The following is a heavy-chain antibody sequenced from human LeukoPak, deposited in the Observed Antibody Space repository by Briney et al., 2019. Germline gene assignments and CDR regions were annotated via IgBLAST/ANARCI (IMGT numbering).Heavy chain of an antibody. Sequence: SVKVSCKASGGTFSSYAISWVRQAPGQGLEWMGGIIPIFGTANYAHKFQGRVTITADESTSTAYMELSSLRSEDTAVYYCARSEVVPAAMFNWFDPWGQGTLVTVSS. D-gene: IGHD2-2*01. J-gene: IGHJ5*02. CDR2: IIPIFGTA. V-gene: IGHV1-69*01. CDR1: GGTFSSYA. CDR3: ARSEVVPAAMFNWFDP.